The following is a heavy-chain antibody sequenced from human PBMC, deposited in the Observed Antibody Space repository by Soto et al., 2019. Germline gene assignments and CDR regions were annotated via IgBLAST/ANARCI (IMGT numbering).Heavy chain of an antibody. CDR1: GGTFSSYA. V-gene: IGHV1-69*01. Sequence: QVQLVQSGAEVKKPGSSVKVSCKASGGTFSSYAISWVRQAPGQGLEWMGGIIPIFGTANYAQKFQGRVTITAHEATTTADRELSSLRSEDTALYYCARDPPLGYSRSSGLFDYWGQGTLVTVSS. J-gene: IGHJ4*02. CDR3: ARDPPLGYSRSSGLFDY. CDR2: IIPIFGTA. D-gene: IGHD6-6*01.